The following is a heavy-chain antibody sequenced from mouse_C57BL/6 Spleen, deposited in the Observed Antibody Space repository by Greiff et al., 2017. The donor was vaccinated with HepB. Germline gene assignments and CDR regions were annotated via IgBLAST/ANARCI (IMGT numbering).Heavy chain of an antibody. D-gene: IGHD4-1*01. V-gene: IGHV1-64*01. CDR1: GYTFTSYW. Sequence: QVKLQQPGAELVKPGASVKLSCKASGYTFTSYWMHWVKQRPGQGLEWIGMIHPNSGSTNYNEKFKSKATRTVDKSDITAYLQLISLTSEDSAVYYCASSGSECYFDVWGTGTTVTVSS. CDR3: ASSGSECYFDV. J-gene: IGHJ1*03. CDR2: IHPNSGST.